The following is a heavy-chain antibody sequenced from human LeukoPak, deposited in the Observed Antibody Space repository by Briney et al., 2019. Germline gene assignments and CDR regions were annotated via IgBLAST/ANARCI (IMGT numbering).Heavy chain of an antibody. CDR2: INQDGSER. CDR3: ASDGWYYTS. Sequence: GGSLRLSCAASGFTFSSYWMSWVRQAPGKGLEWVANINQDGSERYYVDSVKGRFTISRDNAKKSLYLQMNSLRADDTAVYYCASDGWYYTSWGQGTLVSVSP. V-gene: IGHV3-7*01. D-gene: IGHD6-19*01. J-gene: IGHJ5*02. CDR1: GFTFSSYW.